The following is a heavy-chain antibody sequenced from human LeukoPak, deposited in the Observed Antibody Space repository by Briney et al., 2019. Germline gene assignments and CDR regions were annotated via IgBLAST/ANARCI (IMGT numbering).Heavy chain of an antibody. CDR2: IKQDGSEK. CDR1: GFIFSSYW. V-gene: IGHV3-7*01. CDR3: ARDIGDSSGYYGSYFDY. Sequence: PGGSLRLSCAASGFIFSSYWMSWVRQAPGEGLEWVANIKQDGSEKYYVDSVKGRFTISRDNAKNLLYLEMNSLRAEDTAVYYCARDIGDSSGYYGSYFDYWGQGTLVTVSS. D-gene: IGHD3-22*01. J-gene: IGHJ4*02.